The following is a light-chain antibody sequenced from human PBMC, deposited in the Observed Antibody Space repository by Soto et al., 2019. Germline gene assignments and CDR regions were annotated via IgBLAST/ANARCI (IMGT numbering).Light chain of an antibody. Sequence: EIVVTQSPDTLSLSPGERATLSCRASQNVCSTSLAWYQQKPGQAPRLLIDGASSRATGIPDRFSGSGSGTDFTLTISRVEPEDRAVYYFQHYGSQYVFGQGTNLEIK. V-gene: IGKV3-20*01. J-gene: IGKJ2*01. CDR2: GAS. CDR1: QNVCSTS. CDR3: QHYGSQYV.